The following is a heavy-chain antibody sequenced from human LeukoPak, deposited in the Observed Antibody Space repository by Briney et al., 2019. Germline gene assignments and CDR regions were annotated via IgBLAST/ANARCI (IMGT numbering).Heavy chain of an antibody. CDR3: ATNFVLLWFGEPVNTYFDY. CDR1: GGSISSSSYY. D-gene: IGHD3-10*01. Sequence: PSETLSLTCTVSGGSISSSSYYWGWIRQPPGKGLEWIGSIYYSGSTYYNPSLKSRVTISVGTSKNQFSLKLSSVTAADTAVYYCATNFVLLWFGEPVNTYFDYWGQGTLVTVSS. J-gene: IGHJ4*02. V-gene: IGHV4-39*01. CDR2: IYYSGST.